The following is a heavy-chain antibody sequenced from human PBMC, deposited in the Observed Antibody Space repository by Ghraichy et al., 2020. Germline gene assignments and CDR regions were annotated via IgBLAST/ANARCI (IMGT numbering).Heavy chain of an antibody. D-gene: IGHD4-23*01. CDR2: IYSGGST. Sequence: LSLTCAASGFTVSSNYMSWVRQAPGKGLEWVSVIYSGGSTYYADSVKGRFTISRDNSKNTLYLQMNSLRAEDTAVYYCARVVTGSDDYWGQGTLVTVSS. V-gene: IGHV3-66*02. J-gene: IGHJ4*02. CDR3: ARVVTGSDDY. CDR1: GFTVSSNY.